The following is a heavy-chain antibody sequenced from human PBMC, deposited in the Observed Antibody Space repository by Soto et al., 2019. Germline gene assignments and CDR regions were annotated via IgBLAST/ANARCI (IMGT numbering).Heavy chain of an antibody. V-gene: IGHV4-4*02. CDR3: ARVAVAGTRVDY. CDR2: IYHSGST. CDR1: GGSISSSNW. Sequence: QVQLQESGPGLVKPSGTLSLTCAVSGGSISSSNWWSWVRQPPGKGLEWIGEIYHSGSTNYNPSLKSRVTMSLDKSKNQFSLRLSSVTAADPAVYYCARVAVAGTRVDYWGQGTLVTVSS. D-gene: IGHD6-19*01. J-gene: IGHJ4*02.